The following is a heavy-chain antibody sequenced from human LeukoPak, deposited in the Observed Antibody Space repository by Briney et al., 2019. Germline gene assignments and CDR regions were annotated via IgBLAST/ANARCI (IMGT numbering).Heavy chain of an antibody. CDR1: GGSIGTYS. V-gene: IGHV4-59*01. CDR2: IYYSGTT. CDR3: ARGVYIAAAQYGY. J-gene: IGHJ4*02. D-gene: IGHD6-13*01. Sequence: SETLSLTCTVSGGSIGTYSWNWIRRPPGKGLEWIGYIYYSGTTNYNPSLKSRVTISVDTSKNQFSLKLCSVTAADRAVYYCARGVYIAAAQYGYGGEGTLVTV.